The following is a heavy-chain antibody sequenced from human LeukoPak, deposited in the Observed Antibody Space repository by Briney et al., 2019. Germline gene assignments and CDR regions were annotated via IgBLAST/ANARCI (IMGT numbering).Heavy chain of an antibody. CDR3: ARDRWEPKNWFDP. CDR1: GYTFTSYD. V-gene: IGHV1-8*01. J-gene: IGHJ5*02. CDR2: MNPNSGNT. Sequence: GASVKVSCKASGYTFTSYDINWVRQATGQGLEWMGWMNPNSGNTGYAQKFQGRVTMTRNTSISTAYMELSSLRSEDTAVYYCARDRWEPKNWFDPWGQGTLVTVSS. D-gene: IGHD1-26*01.